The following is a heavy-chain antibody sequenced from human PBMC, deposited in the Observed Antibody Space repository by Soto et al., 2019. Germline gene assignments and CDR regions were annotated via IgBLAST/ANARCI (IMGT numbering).Heavy chain of an antibody. CDR1: GFTVSSSH. CDR3: ARVGPYDSGRYSFRYNWFDP. D-gene: IGHD3-10*01. Sequence: EVQLVDSGGGLIQPGGSLRLSCAASGFTVSSSHMSWVRQAPGKGLEWVSVIYSGGNTYYAVSVRGRFTISRDNSKNTVYLQMNSLRAEDAAVYYCARVGPYDSGRYSFRYNWFDPWGQGTLVTVSS. V-gene: IGHV3-53*01. CDR2: IYSGGNT. J-gene: IGHJ5*02.